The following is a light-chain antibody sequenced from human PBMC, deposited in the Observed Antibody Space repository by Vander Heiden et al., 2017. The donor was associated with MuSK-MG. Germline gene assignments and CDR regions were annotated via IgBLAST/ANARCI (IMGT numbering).Light chain of an antibody. J-gene: IGKJ1*01. CDR3: LRDFDYPRT. V-gene: IGKV1-6*01. CDR2: SAS. Sequence: AIQMTQSPFLRYAIVGDRVIISCRTSKGIGDALGWYQQTPGQAPKLLIYSASTLQNAAPSRFSGSGSGTDFTLTINNLQPEDFATYYCLRDFDYPRTFGQGTKV. CDR1: KGIGDA.